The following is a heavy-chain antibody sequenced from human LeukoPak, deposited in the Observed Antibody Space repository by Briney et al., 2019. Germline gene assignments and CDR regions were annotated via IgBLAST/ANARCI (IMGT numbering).Heavy chain of an antibody. CDR3: ARDQYTGITGTAGWTDY. CDR1: GFTVSSNY. CDR2: IYSGGST. D-gene: IGHD1-20*01. Sequence: GWSLRLSCAASGFTVSSNYMSWVRQALVKGLEWVSVIYSGGSTYYADSVKGRFTISRDNSKNTLYLQMNSLRAEDTAVYYCARDQYTGITGTAGWTDYWGQGTLVTVSS. J-gene: IGHJ4*02. V-gene: IGHV3-66*01.